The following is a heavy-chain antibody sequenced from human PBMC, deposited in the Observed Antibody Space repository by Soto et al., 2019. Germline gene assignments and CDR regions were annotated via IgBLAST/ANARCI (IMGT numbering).Heavy chain of an antibody. CDR1: GYTFSGYG. CDR3: AKNGQPPYYYYGMDV. CDR2: ISGYNGDT. J-gene: IGHJ6*02. D-gene: IGHD2-8*01. Sequence: QGQLVQSGPEAKKPGASVKVSCKASGYTFSGYGISWVRQAPGQGLEWMGWISGYNGDTKYAPKVQGRVTMTIDTSTYTAYMELRSLTSDDTAIYYCAKNGQPPYYYYGMDVWGQGTTVTVSS. V-gene: IGHV1-18*01.